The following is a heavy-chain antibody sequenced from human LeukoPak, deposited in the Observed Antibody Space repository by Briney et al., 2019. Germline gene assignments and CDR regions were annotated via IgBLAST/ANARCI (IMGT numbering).Heavy chain of an antibody. D-gene: IGHD3-10*01. CDR3: ARTMVRGVGLINWFDP. CDR2: INPNSGGT. V-gene: IGHV1-2*02. J-gene: IGHJ5*02. Sequence: GASVTVSCKASGYTFTGYYMHWVRQAPGQGLEWMGWINPNSGGTNYAQKFQGRVTMTRDTSISTAYMELSRLRSDDTAVYYCARTMVRGVGLINWFDPWGQGTLVTVSS. CDR1: GYTFTGYY.